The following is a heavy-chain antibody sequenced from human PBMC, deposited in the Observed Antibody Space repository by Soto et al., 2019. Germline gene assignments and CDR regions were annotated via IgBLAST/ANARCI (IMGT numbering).Heavy chain of an antibody. CDR1: GGTFSSYA. Sequence: GASVKVSCKASGGTFSSYAISWVRQAPGQGLEWMGGIIPIFGTANYAQKFQGRVTITADESTSTAYMELSSLRSEDTAVYYCARGGPPGPYSGSSTLGIVFDYWGQGTLVTVSS. CDR3: ARGGPPGPYSGSSTLGIVFDY. CDR2: IIPIFGTA. J-gene: IGHJ4*02. V-gene: IGHV1-69*13. D-gene: IGHD1-26*01.